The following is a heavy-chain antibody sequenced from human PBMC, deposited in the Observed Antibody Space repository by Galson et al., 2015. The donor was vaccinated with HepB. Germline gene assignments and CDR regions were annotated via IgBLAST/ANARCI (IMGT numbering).Heavy chain of an antibody. J-gene: IGHJ4*01. CDR2: ITPSGDNT. V-gene: IGHV3-23*01. Sequence: SLRLSCAASGFTFSYYAMSWVRQAPGKGLEWVSAITPSGDNTYSADSMKGRLTISRDNSKNTLFLQMNSLRPDDTAIYFCAKVFPEKTDGWYRQALYYFDSWGHGTRVTVSS. D-gene: IGHD6-19*01. CDR3: AKVFPEKTDGWYRQALYYFDS. CDR1: GFTFSYYA.